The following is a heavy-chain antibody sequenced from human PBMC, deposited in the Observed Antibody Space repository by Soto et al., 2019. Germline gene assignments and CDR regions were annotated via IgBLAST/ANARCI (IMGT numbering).Heavy chain of an antibody. CDR1: GGTFSSYA. D-gene: IGHD5-12*01. CDR3: ARSYRDGYNFDY. CDR2: IIPIFGTA. V-gene: IGHV1-69*13. Sequence: SVTVSCKASGGTFSSYAISWVRQAPGQGLEWMGGIIPIFGTANYAQKFQGRVTITADESTSTAYMELSSLRSEDTAVYYCARSYRDGYNFDYWGQGTLVTVSS. J-gene: IGHJ4*02.